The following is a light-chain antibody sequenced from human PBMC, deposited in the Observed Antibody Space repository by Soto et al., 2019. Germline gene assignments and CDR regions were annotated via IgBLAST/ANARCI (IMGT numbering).Light chain of an antibody. CDR1: SSNIGNNY. Sequence: QSVLTQPPSVSAAPGQKVTISCSGSSSNIGNNYVSWYQQLPGTAPKLLIYDNNNRPSGIPDRFSGSKSGTSATLGITGLQTGDEADYYCGTWDSSLSAGYVFGTGTNVTVL. CDR2: DNN. V-gene: IGLV1-51*01. J-gene: IGLJ1*01. CDR3: GTWDSSLSAGYV.